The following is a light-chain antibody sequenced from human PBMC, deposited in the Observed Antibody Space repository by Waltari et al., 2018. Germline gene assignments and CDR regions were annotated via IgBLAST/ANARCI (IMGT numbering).Light chain of an antibody. CDR2: EVS. CDR3: SSYAGNNNLV. Sequence: QSALTQPPSASGSPGQSVTIPCPGTSSDVGGYTYVSWYQHNPGKAPKVMIYEVSKRPSGVPDRFSGSKSDNTASLTVSGVQAEDEADYYCSSYAGNNNLVFGGGTKLTVL. CDR1: SSDVGGYTY. J-gene: IGLJ3*02. V-gene: IGLV2-8*01.